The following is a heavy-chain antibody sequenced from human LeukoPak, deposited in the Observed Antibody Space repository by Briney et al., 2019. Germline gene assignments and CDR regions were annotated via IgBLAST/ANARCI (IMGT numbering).Heavy chain of an antibody. J-gene: IGHJ4*02. V-gene: IGHV3-23*01. CDR2: ISGSGGST. CDR1: GFTFSSYA. CDR3: ARDIVVVPAAMMSGVDY. Sequence: GGSLRLSCAASGFTFSSYAMSWVRQAPGKGLEWVSAISGSGGSTYYADSVKGRFTISGDNSKNTLYLQMNSLRAEDTAVYYCARDIVVVPAAMMSGVDYWGQGTLVTVSS. D-gene: IGHD2-2*01.